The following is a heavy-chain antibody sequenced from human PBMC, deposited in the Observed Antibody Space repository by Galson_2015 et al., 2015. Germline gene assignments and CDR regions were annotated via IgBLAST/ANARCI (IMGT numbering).Heavy chain of an antibody. CDR1: EFTFSSYG. V-gene: IGHV3-23*01. CDR3: VRGWVEGGITKIGLDN. D-gene: IGHD3-16*02. J-gene: IGHJ4*02. Sequence: SLRLSCAASEFTFSSYGMSWVRQTPGKGLEWVSVISGSGGTTSYADSVVGRFTISRDNAENTVYPQMNSLRAEDTSVYYCVRGWVEGGITKIGLDNWGQGTLVTVSS. CDR2: ISGSGGTT.